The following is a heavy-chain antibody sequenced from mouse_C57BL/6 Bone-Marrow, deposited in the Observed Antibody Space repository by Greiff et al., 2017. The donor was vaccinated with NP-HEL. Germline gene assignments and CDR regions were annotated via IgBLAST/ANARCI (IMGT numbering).Heavy chain of an antibody. CDR2: IDPENGDT. CDR3: TTGAMDY. Sequence: EVMLVESGAELVRPGASVKLSCTASGFNIKDDYMHWVKQRPEQSLEWIGWIDPENGDTEYASKFQGKATITADTSSNTAYLQLSSLTSEDTAVYYCTTGAMDYWGQGTSVTVSS. V-gene: IGHV14-4*01. J-gene: IGHJ4*01. CDR1: GFNIKDDY.